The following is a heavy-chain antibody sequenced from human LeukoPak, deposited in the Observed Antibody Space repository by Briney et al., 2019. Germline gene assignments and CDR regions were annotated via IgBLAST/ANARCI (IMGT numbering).Heavy chain of an antibody. Sequence: GGSLRLSCAASGFTFSSYGMHWVRQTPGKGLEWVAFIRYDGSNKYYADSVKGRFTISRDNSKNTLYLQMNSLRAEDTAVYYCAKGHYSGWSSFDYWGQGTLVTVSS. CDR1: GFTFSSYG. V-gene: IGHV3-30*02. J-gene: IGHJ4*02. CDR2: IRYDGSNK. CDR3: AKGHYSGWSSFDY. D-gene: IGHD6-19*01.